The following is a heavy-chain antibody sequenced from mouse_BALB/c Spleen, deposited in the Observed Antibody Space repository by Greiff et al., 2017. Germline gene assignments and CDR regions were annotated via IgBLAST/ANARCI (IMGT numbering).Heavy chain of an antibody. D-gene: IGHD1-1*01. V-gene: IGHV2-9*02. Sequence: QVTLKESGPGLVAPSQSLSITCTVSGFSLTSYGVHWVRQPPGKGLEWLGVIWAGGSTNYNSALMSRLSISKDNSKSQVFLKMNSLQTDDTAMYYCARAGATTTVGAYWGQGTLVTVSA. CDR2: IWAGGST. J-gene: IGHJ3*01. CDR1: GFSLTSYG. CDR3: ARAGATTTVGAY.